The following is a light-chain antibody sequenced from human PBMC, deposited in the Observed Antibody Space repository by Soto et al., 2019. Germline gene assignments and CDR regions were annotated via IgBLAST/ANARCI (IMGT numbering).Light chain of an antibody. CDR3: SSYAGSNNLGV. V-gene: IGLV2-8*01. Sequence: QSALTQPPSASGSPGQSVTISCTGTSSDVGGYNYVSWYQQHPGKAPKLMIYEVSMRPSGVPDRFSGSKSGNTASLTVSGLQAEDEADYYCSSYAGSNNLGVFGTGTRSPS. CDR1: SSDVGGYNY. J-gene: IGLJ1*01. CDR2: EVS.